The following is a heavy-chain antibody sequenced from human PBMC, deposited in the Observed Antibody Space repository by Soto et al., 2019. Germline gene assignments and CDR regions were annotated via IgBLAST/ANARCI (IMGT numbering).Heavy chain of an antibody. V-gene: IGHV3-74*01. CDR3: VRDGYPAWVYGVDV. J-gene: IGHJ6*02. CDR2: LNSDGSIT. CDR1: GFSFSTYW. D-gene: IGHD5-18*01. Sequence: PGGSLRLSCAASGFSFSTYWMHWVRQGPGKGLVWVSRLNSDGSITNYADSVKGRFTISRDNARNMLYLQMNSLRAEDTAVYYCVRDGYPAWVYGVDVWGQGTTVTVSS.